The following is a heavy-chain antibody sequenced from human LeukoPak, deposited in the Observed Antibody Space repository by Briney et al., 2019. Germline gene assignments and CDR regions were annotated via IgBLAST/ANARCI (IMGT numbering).Heavy chain of an antibody. J-gene: IGHJ2*01. V-gene: IGHV4-34*01. D-gene: IGHD3-9*01. CDR3: ARAPRLRYFDRNLYFDL. CDR2: INHSGST. Sequence: SETLSLTCAVYGGSFSGYYWSWIRQPPGKGLEWIGEINHSGSTNYNPSLKSRVTISVDTSKNQFSLKLSSVTAADTAVYYCARAPRLRYFDRNLYFDLWGRGTLVTVSS. CDR1: GGSFSGYY.